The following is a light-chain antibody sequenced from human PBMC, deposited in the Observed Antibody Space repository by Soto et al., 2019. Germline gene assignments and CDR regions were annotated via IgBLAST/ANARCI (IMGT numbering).Light chain of an antibody. CDR2: AAS. Sequence: AIQMTQSPSSLSASVGDRVTITCRASQGIRNDLDWFQQKPGKAPKLLIYAASNLQSGVPARFSGSGSGTDFTLTISSLQPEDFATYYCQHRANWPLTFGGGTKVEIK. CDR3: QHRANWPLT. J-gene: IGKJ4*01. CDR1: QGIRND. V-gene: IGKV1-6*01.